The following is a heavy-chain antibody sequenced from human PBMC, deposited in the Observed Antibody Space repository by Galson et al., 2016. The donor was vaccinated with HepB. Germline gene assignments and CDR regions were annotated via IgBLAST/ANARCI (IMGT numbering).Heavy chain of an antibody. J-gene: IGHJ5*02. Sequence: SVKVSCKASGDTLTSFGISWVRQAPGQGLEWMGGIIPVFGKATYAQRFQGRVKMTAEESTNTVHMELSRLRSDDTAVYYCARDPSSRFDPWGQGTLVTVSS. CDR1: GDTLTSFG. CDR3: ARDPSSRFDP. D-gene: IGHD6-19*01. V-gene: IGHV1-69*13. CDR2: IIPVFGKA.